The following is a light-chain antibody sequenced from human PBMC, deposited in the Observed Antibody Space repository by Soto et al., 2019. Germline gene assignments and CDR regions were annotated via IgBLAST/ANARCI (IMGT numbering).Light chain of an antibody. CDR3: QQYNNWPRRT. V-gene: IGKV3-15*01. J-gene: IGKJ3*01. Sequence: EIVMTQSPATLSVSPGERATRSCRASQSVSSNLAWYQQKPGQAPRLLIYAASTRATGIPARFSGSGSGTEFTLTISSLQSEDFAVYYCQQYNNWPRRTFGPGIKVDIQ. CDR1: QSVSSN. CDR2: AAS.